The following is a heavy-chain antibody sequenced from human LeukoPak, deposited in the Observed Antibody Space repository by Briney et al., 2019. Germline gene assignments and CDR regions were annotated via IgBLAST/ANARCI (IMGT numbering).Heavy chain of an antibody. D-gene: IGHD3-22*01. CDR3: ASAPNYYDSSGLDY. J-gene: IGHJ4*02. Sequence: SETLSLTCTVSGYSISSGYYWGWIRQPPGKVLEWIGSIYHSGSTYYNPSLKSRVTISVDTSKDQFSLKLSSVTAADTAVYYCASAPNYYDSSGLDYWGQGTLVTVSP. CDR1: GYSISSGYY. CDR2: IYHSGST. V-gene: IGHV4-38-2*02.